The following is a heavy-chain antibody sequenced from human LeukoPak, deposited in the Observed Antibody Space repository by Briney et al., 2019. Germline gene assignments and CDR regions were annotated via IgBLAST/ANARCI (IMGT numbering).Heavy chain of an antibody. Sequence: GASVKVSCKASGCTFTSYGINWVRQAPGQGLEWMGWISADNGNTNYAQKVQGRVTMTTDTSTSTAYMELRSLRSDDTAVYYCARGSRNALFDYWGQGTLVTVSS. CDR1: GCTFTSYG. V-gene: IGHV1-18*01. CDR2: ISADNGNT. CDR3: ARGSRNALFDY. J-gene: IGHJ4*02.